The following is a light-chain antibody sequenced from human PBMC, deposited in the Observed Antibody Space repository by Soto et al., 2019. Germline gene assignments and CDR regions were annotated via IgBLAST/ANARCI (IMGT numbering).Light chain of an antibody. CDR3: QQYDNWPLT. J-gene: IGKJ4*01. V-gene: IGKV3-15*01. CDR1: QSVSSN. Sequence: EIVMTQSPATLPVSPGERATLSCRASQSVSSNLAWYQQKPGQAPRFLIYGASTRATGIPARFSGSGSGTEFTLTISSLQSEDFAVYYCQQYDNWPLTFGGGNKVEIK. CDR2: GAS.